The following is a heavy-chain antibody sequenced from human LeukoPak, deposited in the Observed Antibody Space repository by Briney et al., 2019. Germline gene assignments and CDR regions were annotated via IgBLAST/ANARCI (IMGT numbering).Heavy chain of an antibody. J-gene: IGHJ3*02. CDR2: ISGSGGST. V-gene: IGHV3-23*01. Sequence: GGSLRLSCGASGFTFSSYAMSWVRQAPGKGLEWGSAISGSGGSTYYADSVRGRFTISRDNSKNTLYLQMNSLRAEDAAVYYCANIAIASPIWGQGTTVTVSS. CDR1: GFTFSSYA. CDR3: ANIAIASPI. D-gene: IGHD2-2*01.